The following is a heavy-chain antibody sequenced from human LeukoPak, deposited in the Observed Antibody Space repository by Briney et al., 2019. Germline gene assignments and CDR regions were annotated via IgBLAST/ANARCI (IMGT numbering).Heavy chain of an antibody. J-gene: IGHJ4*02. Sequence: ASVKVSCKVSGYTFTSYDINWVRQATGQGLEWMGWMNPNSGNTGYAQKFQGRVTMTRNTSISTAYMELSSLRSEDTAVYYCARVSCSGGSCYYHQEGYWGQGTLVTVSS. V-gene: IGHV1-8*01. CDR3: ARVSCSGGSCYYHQEGY. D-gene: IGHD2-15*01. CDR1: GYTFTSYD. CDR2: MNPNSGNT.